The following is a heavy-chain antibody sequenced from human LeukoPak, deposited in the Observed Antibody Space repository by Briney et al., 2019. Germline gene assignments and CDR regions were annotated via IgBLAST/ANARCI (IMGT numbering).Heavy chain of an antibody. CDR2: INPNSGGT. D-gene: IGHD3-10*01. CDR3: ASDGAYYGSGSYYYYFDY. V-gene: IGHV1-2*02. J-gene: IGHJ4*02. Sequence: EASVKVSCKAFGYTFTGYYMHWVRQAPGQGLEWMGWINPNSGGTNYAQKFQGRVTMTRDTSISTAYMELSRLRSDDTAVYYCASDGAYYGSGSYYYYFDYWGQGTLVTVSS. CDR1: GYTFTGYY.